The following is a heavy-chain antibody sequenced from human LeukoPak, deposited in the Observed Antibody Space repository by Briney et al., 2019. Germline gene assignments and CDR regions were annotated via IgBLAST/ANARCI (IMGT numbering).Heavy chain of an antibody. D-gene: IGHD6-19*01. J-gene: IGHJ4*02. CDR1: GFTFSSYS. CDR2: ISSSSSYI. Sequence: PGGSLRLSCAASGFTFSSYSMNWVRQAPGKGLEWVSSISSSSSYIYYADSVKGRFTISRDNAKNSLYLQMNSLRAEDTAVYYCARDRMGIAVAGTEIDYWGQGTRVTVSS. CDR3: ARDRMGIAVAGTEIDY. V-gene: IGHV3-21*01.